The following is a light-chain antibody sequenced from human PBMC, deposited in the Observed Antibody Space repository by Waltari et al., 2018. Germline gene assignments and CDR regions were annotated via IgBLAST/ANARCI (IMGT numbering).Light chain of an antibody. CDR3: NSRDTSTNRWV. J-gene: IGLJ3*02. V-gene: IGLV3-19*01. CDR2: GHN. Sequence: SSELTQDPAVSVALGQTVRITCQVDSPRNYSVSWYQQKQGQAPLLVMYGHNNRPSGIPDRFSGSSSGNTASLTITGAQAEDEADYYCNSRDTSTNRWVFGGGTKLTVL. CDR1: SPRNYS.